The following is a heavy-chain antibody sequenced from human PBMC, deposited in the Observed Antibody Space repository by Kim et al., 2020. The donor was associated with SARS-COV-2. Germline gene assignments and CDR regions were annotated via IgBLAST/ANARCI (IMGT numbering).Heavy chain of an antibody. CDR3: ARDYLVGVIAVAGSFDY. J-gene: IGHJ4*02. V-gene: IGHV1-18*04. CDR1: GYTFTNYG. CDR2: ISGYNGNT. Sequence: ASVKVSCKASGYTFTNYGLSWVRQAPGQGLEWMGWISGYNGNTNYAQKFQGRVTMTTDTSTSTAYMELRSLRSDDTAVYYCARDYLVGVIAVAGSFDYWGQGTLVTVSS. D-gene: IGHD6-13*01.